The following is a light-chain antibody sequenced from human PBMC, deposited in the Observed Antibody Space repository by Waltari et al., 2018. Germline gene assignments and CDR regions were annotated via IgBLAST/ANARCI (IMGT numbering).Light chain of an antibody. J-gene: IGLJ3*02. CDR1: SGHSSNV. CDR2: VNSDGSH. V-gene: IGLV4-69*01. Sequence: QLVLTQSPSASASLGASVKLTCTLSSGHSSNVVAWLQQRPEKGPRYLMKVNSDGSHSKGDEIPDRFSGASSGAERYLTISSLQSEDEADYYCQTGGHGTLVFGGGTKLTVL. CDR3: QTGGHGTLV.